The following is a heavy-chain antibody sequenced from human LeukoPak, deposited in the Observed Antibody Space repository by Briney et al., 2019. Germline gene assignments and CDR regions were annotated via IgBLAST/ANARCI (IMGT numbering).Heavy chain of an antibody. V-gene: IGHV3-30*18. CDR3: MYYGSGSYQGDY. D-gene: IGHD3-10*01. J-gene: IGHJ4*02. CDR2: VSYDGNNK. CDR1: GFTFSNYG. Sequence: PGRSLRLSCAASGFTFSNYGMHWVRQAPGKGLEWMAVVSYDGNNKYYGDSVKGRFTISRDNSKSTLYLQMNSLRAEDTADCAKMYYGSGSYQGDYWGQGTLVTASS.